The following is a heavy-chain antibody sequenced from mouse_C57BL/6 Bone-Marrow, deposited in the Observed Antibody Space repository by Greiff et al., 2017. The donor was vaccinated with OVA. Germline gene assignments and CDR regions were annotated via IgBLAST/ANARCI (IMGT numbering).Heavy chain of an antibody. V-gene: IGHV14-4*01. CDR2: IDPENGDT. J-gene: IGHJ1*03. Sequence: EVQLQQSGAELVRPGASVKLSCTASGFNIKDDYMHWVKQRPEQGLEWIGWIDPENGDTEYASKFQGKATITADTSSNTAYLQLSSLTSEDTAVYYCTTAITTVVAKYWYFDVWGTGTTVTVSS. CDR3: TTAITTVVAKYWYFDV. D-gene: IGHD1-1*01. CDR1: GFNIKDDY.